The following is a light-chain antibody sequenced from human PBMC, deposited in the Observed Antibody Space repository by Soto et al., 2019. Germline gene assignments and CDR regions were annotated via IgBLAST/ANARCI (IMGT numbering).Light chain of an antibody. Sequence: IQITQSPSSVSASVGDTVTITCRASQLISSWLAWYQQKPGKAPKLLIYAASNLQSGVPSRFSGSESGTDFTLNISSLQTEDFATYLCQQASSFPLTFGGGTKVEI. J-gene: IGKJ4*01. V-gene: IGKV1-12*01. CDR2: AAS. CDR1: QLISSW. CDR3: QQASSFPLT.